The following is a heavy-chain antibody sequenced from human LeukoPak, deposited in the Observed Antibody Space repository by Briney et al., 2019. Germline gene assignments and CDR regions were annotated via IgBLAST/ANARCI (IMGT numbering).Heavy chain of an antibody. CDR3: AALLMGVVPATTGAP. CDR2: IYYSGTT. Sequence: SETLSLTCTISGASIDSYYWSWIRQPPGKGLEWIGYIYYSGTTNYNPSLKSRVSISVDTSKNQFSLKLSSVTAADTAVYYCAALLMGVVPATTGAPWGQGTLVTVSS. J-gene: IGHJ5*02. CDR1: GASIDSYY. V-gene: IGHV4-59*08. D-gene: IGHD2-2*01.